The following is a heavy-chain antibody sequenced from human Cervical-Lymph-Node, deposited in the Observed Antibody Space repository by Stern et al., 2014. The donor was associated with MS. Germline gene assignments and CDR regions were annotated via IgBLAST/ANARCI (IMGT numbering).Heavy chain of an antibody. V-gene: IGHV1-58*01. D-gene: IGHD4-17*01. Sequence: QLVQSGPEVKKPGTAVQVSCKASGFTFASSTVHWVRQGRGQRLEWIGWIVVGRVKTYYAHNFRGRVTITRDMSTSTAYMELSGLRSEDTAMYFCAAEETVYGDYVPGYYYGMDVWGQGTTVTVS. CDR2: IVVGRVKT. CDR3: AAEETVYGDYVPGYYYGMDV. J-gene: IGHJ6*02. CDR1: GFTFASST.